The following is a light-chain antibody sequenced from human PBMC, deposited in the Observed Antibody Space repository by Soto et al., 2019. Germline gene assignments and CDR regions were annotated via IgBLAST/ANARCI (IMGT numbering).Light chain of an antibody. CDR2: EVS. Sequence: QSVLTQPASVSVSSGHSITISCTGTSSDVGAYDFVSWSPQHSDKAPKLMIYEVSNRPSGVSNRFSGSKSDNTATLTISVIQAVDDTGYYCSSYTNSSTRVFGTGTKVTVL. CDR1: SSDVGAYDF. J-gene: IGLJ1*01. CDR3: SSYTNSSTRV. V-gene: IGLV2-14*03.